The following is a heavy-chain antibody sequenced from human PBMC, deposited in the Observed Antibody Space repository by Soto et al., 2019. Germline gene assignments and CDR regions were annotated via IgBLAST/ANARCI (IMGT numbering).Heavy chain of an antibody. D-gene: IGHD5-18*01. Sequence: SVTLSLTCTVSGGSLSSSSYYWGWIRQPPGKGLEWIGSIYYSGSTYYNPSLKSRVTISVDTSKNQFSLKLSSVTAADTAVYYCARHKGHLTAKGLGDYWRQGTRVTVSS. CDR2: IYYSGST. CDR3: ARHKGHLTAKGLGDY. J-gene: IGHJ4*02. CDR1: GGSLSSSSYY. V-gene: IGHV4-39*01.